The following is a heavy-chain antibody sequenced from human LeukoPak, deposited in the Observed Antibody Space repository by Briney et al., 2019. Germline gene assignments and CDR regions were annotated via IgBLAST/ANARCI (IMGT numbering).Heavy chain of an antibody. D-gene: IGHD1-1*01. CDR3: ARGFDGRYYYYYYYMDV. J-gene: IGHJ6*03. Sequence: SETLSLTCAVYGGSFSGYYWSWIRQPPGKGLEWIGEINHSGSTNHNPSLKSRVTTSVDTSKNQFSPKLSSVTAADTAVYYCARGFDGRYYYYYYYMDVWGKRTTVTVSS. V-gene: IGHV4-34*01. CDR2: INHSGST. CDR1: GGSFSGYY.